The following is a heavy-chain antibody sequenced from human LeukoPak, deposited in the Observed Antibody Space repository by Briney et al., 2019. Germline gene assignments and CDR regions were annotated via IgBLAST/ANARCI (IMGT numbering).Heavy chain of an antibody. CDR3: ARVALDYGSGCDPGEIGY. J-gene: IGHJ4*02. V-gene: IGHV1-18*01. Sequence: ASVKVSCKAFGYTFTSYGISWVRQAPGQGLEWMGWISAYNGNTNYAQKLQGRVTMTTDTSTSTAYMELRSLRSDDTAVYYCARVALDYGSGCDPGEIGYWGQGTLVTVSS. D-gene: IGHD6-19*01. CDR1: GYTFTSYG. CDR2: ISAYNGNT.